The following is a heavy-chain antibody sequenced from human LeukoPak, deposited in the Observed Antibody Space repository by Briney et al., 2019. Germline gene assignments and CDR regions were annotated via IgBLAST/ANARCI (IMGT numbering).Heavy chain of an antibody. D-gene: IGHD3-10*01. CDR1: GFTFTSSA. CDR2: IVVGSGNT. Sequence: ASVKVSCKASGFTFTSSAVQWVRQARGQRREGIGWIVVGSGNTNYAQKFQERVTITRDMSTSTAYMELSSLRSEDTAVYYCAADPYGSGSYVHGMDVWGQGTTVTVSS. J-gene: IGHJ6*02. V-gene: IGHV1-58*01. CDR3: AADPYGSGSYVHGMDV.